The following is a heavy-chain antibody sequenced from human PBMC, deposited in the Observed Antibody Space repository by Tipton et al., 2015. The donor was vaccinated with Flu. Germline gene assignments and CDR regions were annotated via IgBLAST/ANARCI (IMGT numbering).Heavy chain of an antibody. CDR1: GGSFSGYY. J-gene: IGHJ4*02. D-gene: IGHD5-12*01. CDR2: INHSGST. Sequence: TLSLTCAVYGGSFSGYYWTWIRQPPGKGLEWIGEINHSGSTNYNPSLKSRLTISVDTSKNQFSLKVSSLTAADTAVYYCAGGSGYANAYLDSWGRGTLVTVSS. V-gene: IGHV4-34*01. CDR3: AGGSGYANAYLDS.